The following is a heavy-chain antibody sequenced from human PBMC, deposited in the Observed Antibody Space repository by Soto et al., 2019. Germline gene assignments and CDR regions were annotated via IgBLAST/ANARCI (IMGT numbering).Heavy chain of an antibody. Sequence: EVQLVESGGGLVQPGGSLRLSCAASGFIFSSDWMHWVRQAPGGGLVWVSRINTDGSGTTYADSGKGRFTIPRDNSKDTGYLQMNSLRAEDTAVYYCARDRPGEQHYFDFWGQGILVTVSS. CDR2: INTDGSGT. CDR3: ARDRPGEQHYFDF. CDR1: GFIFSSDW. J-gene: IGHJ4*02. V-gene: IGHV3-74*01. D-gene: IGHD1-26*01.